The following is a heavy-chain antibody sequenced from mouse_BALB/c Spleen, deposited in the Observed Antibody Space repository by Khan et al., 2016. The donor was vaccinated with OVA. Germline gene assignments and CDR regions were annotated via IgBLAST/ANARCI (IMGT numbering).Heavy chain of an antibody. J-gene: IGHJ3*01. CDR3: AREGDYYSNDGWIAY. V-gene: IGHV1-4*01. Sequence: QVQLKQSGAELARPWPSVTMSCKASGYSFTSYTMHWIKQRPGQGLEWMGVINPSIGYTNYNQQFKDKATLTADKSSTTAYVQLSSRTSDDSAVYYYAREGDYYSNDGWIAYWGQGTLVTVSA. CDR1: GYSFTSYT. CDR2: INPSIGYT. D-gene: IGHD2-5*01.